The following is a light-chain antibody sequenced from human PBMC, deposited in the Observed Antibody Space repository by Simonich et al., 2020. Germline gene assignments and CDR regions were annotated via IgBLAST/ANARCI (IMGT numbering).Light chain of an antibody. CDR3: CSYAGSSTWV. Sequence: QSALTQPASVSGSPGQSITISCTGTRSDGGSYNLVSWYQQHPGKSPKLMIYDVCNPPSGVSNHFAGSKSGNTASLTISGLQAEYEADYYCCSYAGSSTWVFGGGTKLTVL. V-gene: IGLV2-23*02. J-gene: IGLJ3*02. CDR1: RSDGGSYNL. CDR2: DVC.